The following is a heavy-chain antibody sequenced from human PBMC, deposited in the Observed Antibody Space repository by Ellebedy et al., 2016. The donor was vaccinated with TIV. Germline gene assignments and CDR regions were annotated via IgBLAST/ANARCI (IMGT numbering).Heavy chain of an antibody. V-gene: IGHV6-1*01. CDR1: GASVSTDIG. D-gene: IGHD3-10*01. CDR2: TYYRSKWNN. CDR3: ARGWFGSGMGV. Sequence: LRLSCVISGASVSTDIGWNWTRQSPSRGLEWLGRTYYRSKWNNDYAVSLKSRITINPDTSKNLFSLQLNSVTPEDTAVYYCARGWFGSGMGVWGQGTTVTVSS. J-gene: IGHJ6*02.